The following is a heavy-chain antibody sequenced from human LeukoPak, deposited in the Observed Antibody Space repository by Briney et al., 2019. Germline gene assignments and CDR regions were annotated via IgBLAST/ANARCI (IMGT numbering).Heavy chain of an antibody. CDR2: IYYSGRL. D-gene: IGHD2-15*01. CDR1: GGSISSSNYY. J-gene: IGHJ6*02. CDR3: ARVVCSGGACSPLVPYYYYIMDV. Sequence: SETLSLICSVSGGSISSSNYYWGRIRQPPGKGLEWMGSIYYSGRLYNNPSLKSRVTISVDTSKNQFSLKLSSVTAADTAVYYCARVVCSGGACSPLVPYYYYIMDVWGRGTTVTVSS. V-gene: IGHV4-39*07.